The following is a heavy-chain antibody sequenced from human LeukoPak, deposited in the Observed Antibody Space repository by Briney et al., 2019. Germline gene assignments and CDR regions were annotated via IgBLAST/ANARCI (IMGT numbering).Heavy chain of an antibody. J-gene: IGHJ4*02. CDR2: IIPIFGTA. Sequence: SVKVSCKASGGTFSSYAISWVRQAPGQGLEWMGRIIPIFGTANYAQEFQGRVTITADKSTSTAYMELSSLRSEDTAVYYCARSPIKDIAAASYYFDYWGQGTLVTVSS. CDR1: GGTFSSYA. CDR3: ARSPIKDIAAASYYFDY. V-gene: IGHV1-69*06. D-gene: IGHD6-13*01.